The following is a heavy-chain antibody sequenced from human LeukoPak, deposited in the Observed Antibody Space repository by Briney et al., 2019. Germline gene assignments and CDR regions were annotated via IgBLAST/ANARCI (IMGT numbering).Heavy chain of an antibody. CDR3: LRGSADGFDI. CDR1: GCTFTSYA. D-gene: IGHD3-10*01. V-gene: IGHV1-18*01. J-gene: IGHJ3*02. CDR2: ISTYNGNT. Sequence: ASVTVSCQPSGCTFTSYAFSWVRQAPGQGLDWMGWISTYNGNTNYARKFQGGVTMTTDTSTSARYMELSSLTSNETSVYFCLRGSADGFDIWGQGTVVIVSS.